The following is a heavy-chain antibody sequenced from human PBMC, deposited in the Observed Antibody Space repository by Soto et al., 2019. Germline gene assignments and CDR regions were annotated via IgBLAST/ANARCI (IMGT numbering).Heavy chain of an antibody. Sequence: PSETLSLTCAVSGGSISSGGYSWSWIRQPPGKGLEWIGYIYHSGSTYYNPSLKSRVTISVDRSKNQFSLKLSSVTAADTAVYYCARAITMIRERWFDPWGQGTLVTVSS. CDR3: ARAITMIRERWFDP. CDR1: GGSISSGGYS. CDR2: IYHSGST. D-gene: IGHD3-22*01. J-gene: IGHJ5*02. V-gene: IGHV4-30-2*01.